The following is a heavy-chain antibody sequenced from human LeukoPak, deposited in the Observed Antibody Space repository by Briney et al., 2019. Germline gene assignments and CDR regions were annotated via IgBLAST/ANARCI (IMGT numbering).Heavy chain of an antibody. CDR1: GFTASSNY. CDR3: ARNYPPGLWLDY. J-gene: IGHJ4*02. D-gene: IGHD5-18*01. V-gene: IGHV3-53*01. CDR2: IYSGGST. Sequence: GGSLRLSCAASGFTASSNYMSWVRQAPGKGLEWVSVIYSGGSTYYADSVKGRFTISRDNSKSTLYLQMNSLRAEDTAVYYCARNYPPGLWLDYWGQGTLVTVSS.